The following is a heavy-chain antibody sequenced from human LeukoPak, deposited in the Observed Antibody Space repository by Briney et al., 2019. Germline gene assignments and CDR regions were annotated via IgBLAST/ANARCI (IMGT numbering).Heavy chain of an antibody. J-gene: IGHJ6*02. Sequence: AGGSLRLSCAASGFTVTGSYINWVRQAPGKGLEWISVTYSGGTTYYSGSVKDRFIVSRDSSKNTLYLQMTSLTGEDTAIYYCARDPSGTTIDNYYTLPKGLDVWGQGTAVTVSS. CDR3: ARDPSGTTIDNYYTLPKGLDV. CDR1: GFTVTGSY. CDR2: TYSGGTT. V-gene: IGHV3-66*01. D-gene: IGHD3-3*01.